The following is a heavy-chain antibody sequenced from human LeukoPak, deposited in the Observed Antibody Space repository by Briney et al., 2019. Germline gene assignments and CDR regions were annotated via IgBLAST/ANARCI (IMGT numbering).Heavy chain of an antibody. CDR1: GYTFTSFA. J-gene: IGHJ4*02. D-gene: IGHD3-10*01. CDR3: ARDGGKGEFDY. Sequence: ASVKVSCKASGYTFTSFAFSWVRQAPGQGLEWMGWISAYNGNTNYAQKLQGRVTMTTDTSTSTAYMELRSLRFDDTAVYYCARDGGKGEFDYWGQGTLVTVSS. V-gene: IGHV1-18*01. CDR2: ISAYNGNT.